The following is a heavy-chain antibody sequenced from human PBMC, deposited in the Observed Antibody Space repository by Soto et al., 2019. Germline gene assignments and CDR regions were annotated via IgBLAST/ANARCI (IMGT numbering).Heavy chain of an antibody. V-gene: IGHV4-30-2*01. Sequence: QLQLQESGSGLVKPSQTLSLTCTVSGASISSGGYSWNWIRQPPGKGLEWLGYIYHNGGTYSNPSLKSRVNFSVDKSKNQFSLRLTSVIAADTAVYYCASGPYEYFQTWGQGTLVTVSS. J-gene: IGHJ1*01. CDR3: ASGPYEYFQT. CDR1: GASISSGGYS. CDR2: IYHNGGT.